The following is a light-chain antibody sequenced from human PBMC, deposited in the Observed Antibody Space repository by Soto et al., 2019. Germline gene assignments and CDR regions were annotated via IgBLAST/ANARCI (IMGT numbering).Light chain of an antibody. CDR1: SSDVGGYNY. CDR2: DAS. J-gene: IGLJ1*01. CDR3: SSYTSSSPL. Sequence: QXALTQPASVSGSPGQSITISCTGTSSDVGGYNYVSWYQQHPGKAPKLMIYDASNRPSGVSNRFSGSKSGNTASLTISGLQAEDEADYYCSSYTSSSPLFGTGTRSPS. V-gene: IGLV2-14*01.